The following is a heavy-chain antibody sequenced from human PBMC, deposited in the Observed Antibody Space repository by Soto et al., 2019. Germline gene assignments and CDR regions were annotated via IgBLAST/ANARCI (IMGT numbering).Heavy chain of an antibody. V-gene: IGHV4-39*01. J-gene: IGHJ4*02. Sequence: SETLSLTCTVSGGSISSSNYYWAWIRQPPGKGLEWIGNIYYTEGTYYNPSLKSRVTISVDTSENQVSLKLFSVTAADTALYYCVSAAKWELLFDSWGQGIQVTVSS. CDR2: IYYTEGT. CDR1: GGSISSSNYY. D-gene: IGHD1-26*01. CDR3: VSAAKWELLFDS.